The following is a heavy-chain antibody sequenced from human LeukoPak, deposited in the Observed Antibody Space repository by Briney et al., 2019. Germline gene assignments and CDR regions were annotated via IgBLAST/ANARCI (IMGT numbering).Heavy chain of an antibody. V-gene: IGHV3-48*01. J-gene: IGHJ4*02. D-gene: IGHD4-11*01. CDR3: AREYDSRARFDS. CDR1: GDSFISHT. Sequence: GGSLRLSCAGSGDSFISHTMIWVRQAPGKGLEWISYIGYSGSPIYYADSVKGRFGIPRDDAKTSLYLHMNSLRAEDTAFYYCAREYDSRARFDSWGQGILVTVSS. CDR2: IGYSGSPI.